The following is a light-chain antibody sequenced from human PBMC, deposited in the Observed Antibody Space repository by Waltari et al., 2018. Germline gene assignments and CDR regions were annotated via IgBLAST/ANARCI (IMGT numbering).Light chain of an antibody. CDR3: SAYTSSATLA. CDR2: DVN. V-gene: IGLV2-14*03. CDR1: SSDIGFHTH. J-gene: IGLJ2*01. Sequence: QSALTQPASLSGAPGQSITISCTGTSSDIGFHTHVSWYQQHPGQAPRLFMYDVNSRHGGVSNRFSGSKSGNTASLTISGLQADDESHYDCSAYTSSATLAFGGGTGLTVL.